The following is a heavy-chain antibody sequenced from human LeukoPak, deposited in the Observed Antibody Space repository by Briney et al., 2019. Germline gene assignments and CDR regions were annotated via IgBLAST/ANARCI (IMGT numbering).Heavy chain of an antibody. V-gene: IGHV3-23*01. CDR1: GFTFNNYA. CDR3: LKDWGTYRAFDY. CDR2: ITSGGNT. D-gene: IGHD3-16*01. J-gene: IGHJ4*02. Sequence: GGSLRLSSAASGFTFNNYAMAWVRQAPGKGLEWVSAITSGGNTYFVDSVKGRFTISRDNSKNTVHLQMNSLRAEDTAVYYCLKDWGTYRAFDYWGQGTLVTVSS.